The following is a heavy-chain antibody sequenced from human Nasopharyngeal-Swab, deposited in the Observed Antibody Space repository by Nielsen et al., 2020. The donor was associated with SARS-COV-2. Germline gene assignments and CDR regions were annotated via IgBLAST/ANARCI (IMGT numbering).Heavy chain of an antibody. V-gene: IGHV4-59*12. J-gene: IGHJ5*02. CDR2: IYYSGST. CDR3: AREPGRYFDWLLTNNWFDP. CDR1: GGSISSYY. Sequence: GSLRLSCTVSGGSISSYYWSWIRQPPGKGLEWIGYIYYSGSTNYNPSLKSRVTISVDTSKNQFSLKLSSLTAADTAVYYCAREPGRYFDWLLTNNWFDPWGQGTLVTVSS. D-gene: IGHD3-9*01.